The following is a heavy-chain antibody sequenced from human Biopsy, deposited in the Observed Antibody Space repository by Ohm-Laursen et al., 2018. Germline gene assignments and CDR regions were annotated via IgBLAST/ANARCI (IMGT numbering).Heavy chain of an antibody. V-gene: IGHV4-61*01. CDR2: FYSSGTT. J-gene: IGHJ3*02. CDR1: DASASSGRYY. CDR3: ARAPTDQYAARNYCSSHAFDM. D-gene: IGHD2-15*01. Sequence: GTLSLTCTVSDASASSGRYYWTWIRQPPRKPLEWIGYFYSSGTTRSNPSLESRLSISMDTSKNEVSLRLTSMTAADTAVYFCARAPTDQYAARNYCSSHAFDMWGQGTKVTVSS.